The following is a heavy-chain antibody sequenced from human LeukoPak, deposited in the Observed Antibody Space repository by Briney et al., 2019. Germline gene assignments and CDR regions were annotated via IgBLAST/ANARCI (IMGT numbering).Heavy chain of an antibody. CDR3: TTVPYYYDNSGYYHGVFDY. V-gene: IGHV3-15*01. Sequence: GGSLRLSCAASGFTFSNAWMSWVRQAPGKGLEWVGRIKSQTDGGTTDYAAPVKGRFTISKDDSKNTLYLQMNSLKTEDTAVYNCTTVPYYYDNSGYYHGVFDYWGQGTLVTVSS. CDR1: GFTFSNAW. J-gene: IGHJ4*02. D-gene: IGHD3-22*01. CDR2: IKSQTDGGTT.